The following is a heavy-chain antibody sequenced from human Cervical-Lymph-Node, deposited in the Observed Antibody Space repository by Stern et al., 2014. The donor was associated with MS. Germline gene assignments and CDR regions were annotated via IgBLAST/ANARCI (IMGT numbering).Heavy chain of an antibody. CDR2: IHYTGTT. Sequence: QLQLQESGPGLVKPSETLSLICTVSGGSISISGYYWGWIRQPPGKGLEWIGSIHYTGTTYYNPSLKSRLTIYVDTSKTQFSLKLTSVTAADTAVYYCARRGSGYILDYWGPGTLVTVSS. CDR3: ARRGSGYILDY. V-gene: IGHV4-39*01. J-gene: IGHJ4*02. D-gene: IGHD6-19*01. CDR1: GGSISISGYY.